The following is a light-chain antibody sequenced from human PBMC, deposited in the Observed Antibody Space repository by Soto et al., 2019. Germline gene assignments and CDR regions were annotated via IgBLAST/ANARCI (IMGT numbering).Light chain of an antibody. J-gene: IGKJ1*01. CDR2: SAS. Sequence: DIVLPQSPGTLSLSPGERATLSCRANQTVSRIYVAWYQQKPGQTPRLLLYSASNKATVIPDRFRGSGSGTDFTLTITRLEPEEFGVYYCLQYATSRRTFGQGTRVDIK. V-gene: IGKV3-20*01. CDR3: LQYATSRRT. CDR1: QTVSRIY.